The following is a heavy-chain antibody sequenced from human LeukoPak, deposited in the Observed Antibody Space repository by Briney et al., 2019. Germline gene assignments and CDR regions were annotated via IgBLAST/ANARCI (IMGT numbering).Heavy chain of an antibody. V-gene: IGHV3-23*01. D-gene: IGHD6-19*01. CDR3: AKVVFEFQWLGPAGAFDY. J-gene: IGHJ4*02. CDR2: ISGSGGST. CDR1: GFTFSSYA. Sequence: GGSLRLSCAASGFTFSSYAMSWVRQAPGKGLEWVSAISGSGGSTYYADSVKGRFTISRDNSKNTLYLQMNSLRAEDTAVYYCAKVVFEFQWLGPAGAFDYWGQGALVTVSS.